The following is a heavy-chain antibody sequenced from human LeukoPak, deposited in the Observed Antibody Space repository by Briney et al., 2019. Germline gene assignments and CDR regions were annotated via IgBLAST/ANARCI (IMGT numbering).Heavy chain of an antibody. CDR1: GGSISSGDYY. Sequence: SETLSLTCTVSGGSISSGDYYWSWIRETPGKGLEWIGYTYYSGSTYYNPSLKSRATISVDTSKNQFSLKLTSVTAADTAVYYCARPYYYDSRIDRWGQGTLVTVSS. J-gene: IGHJ5*02. V-gene: IGHV4-30-4*01. D-gene: IGHD3-22*01. CDR3: ARPYYYDSRIDR. CDR2: TYYSGST.